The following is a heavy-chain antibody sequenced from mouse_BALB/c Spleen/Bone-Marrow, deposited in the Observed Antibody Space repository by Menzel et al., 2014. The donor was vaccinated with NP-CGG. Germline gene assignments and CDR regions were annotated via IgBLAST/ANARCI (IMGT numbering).Heavy chain of an antibody. CDR1: GYSFTRYY. CDR2: INPSNGGT. Sequence: QVQLQQSGAELVKPGASVKLSCKASGYSFTRYYMHWVKQRPGQGLEWIGEINPSNGGTNFNEKFKSKATLTVDKSSSTAYMQFSSLTSEDSAVYYCTRSNYGYWYFDVWGAGTTVTVSS. V-gene: IGHV1S81*02. D-gene: IGHD1-1*01. CDR3: TRSNYGYWYFDV. J-gene: IGHJ1*01.